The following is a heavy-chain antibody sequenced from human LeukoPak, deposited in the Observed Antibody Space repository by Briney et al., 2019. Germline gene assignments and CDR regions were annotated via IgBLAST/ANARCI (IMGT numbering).Heavy chain of an antibody. Sequence: GGSLRLSRAPSGFTFSSYWMHWVRQAPGKGMEWGSGISWNSGSIGYADSVKGRFTISRDNAKNSLYLQMNSLRAEDTALYYCAKDIAAAGLRPEAFDIWGQGTMVTVSS. J-gene: IGHJ3*02. CDR2: ISWNSGSI. V-gene: IGHV3-9*01. D-gene: IGHD6-13*01. CDR3: AKDIAAAGLRPEAFDI. CDR1: GFTFSSYW.